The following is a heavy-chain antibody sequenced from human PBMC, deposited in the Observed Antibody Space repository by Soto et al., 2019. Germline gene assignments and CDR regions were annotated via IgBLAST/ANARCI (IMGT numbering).Heavy chain of an antibody. J-gene: IGHJ4*02. CDR2: ISYDGSNK. D-gene: IGHD5-18*01. CDR1: GFTFSSYA. V-gene: IGHV3-30-3*01. Sequence: QVQLVESGGGVVQPGRSLRLSCAASGFTFSSYAMHWVRQAPGKGLEWVAVISYDGSNKYYADSVKGRFTISRDNSKNTLYLQMSSLRAEDTAVYYCARDKVVSVDTAMVRGLDYWGQGTLVTVSS. CDR3: ARDKVVSVDTAMVRGLDY.